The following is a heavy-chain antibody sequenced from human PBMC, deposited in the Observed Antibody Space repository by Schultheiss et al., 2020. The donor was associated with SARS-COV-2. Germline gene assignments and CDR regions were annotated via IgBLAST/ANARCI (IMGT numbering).Heavy chain of an antibody. J-gene: IGHJ4*02. V-gene: IGHV3-30*04. CDR2: ISYDGSNK. CDR3: AREGYYGSGSYYSKELDY. CDR1: GFTFSSYA. Sequence: GGSLRLSCAASGFTFSSYAMHWVRQAPGKGLEWVAVISYDGSNKYYADSVKGRFTISRDNSKNTLYLQMNSLRAEDTAVYYCAREGYYGSGSYYSKELDYWGQGTLVTVSS. D-gene: IGHD3-10*01.